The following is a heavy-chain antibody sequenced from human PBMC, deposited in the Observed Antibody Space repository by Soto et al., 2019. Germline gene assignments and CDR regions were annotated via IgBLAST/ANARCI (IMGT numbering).Heavy chain of an antibody. CDR3: ARGHQLLPFDY. V-gene: IGHV3-53*01. D-gene: IGHD2-2*01. Sequence: GGSLRLSCAASGFTVSSNYMSWVRQAPGKGLEWVSVIYSGGSTYYADSVEGRFTISRDNAKNTLFLQMSSLRAEDTAVYYCARGHQLLPFDYWGQGTLVTVSS. CDR1: GFTVSSNY. CDR2: IYSGGST. J-gene: IGHJ4*02.